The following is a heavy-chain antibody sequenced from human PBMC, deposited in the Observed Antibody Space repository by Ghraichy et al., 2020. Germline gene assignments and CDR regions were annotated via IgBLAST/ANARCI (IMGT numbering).Heavy chain of an antibody. J-gene: IGHJ4*02. CDR1: GFTFSSYA. V-gene: IGHV3-23*01. Sequence: GSLRLSCAASGFTFSSYAMSWVRQAPGKGLKWVSAISGSGGSTYYADSVKGRFTISRDNSKNTLYLQMNSLRAEDTAVYYCAKGRPEAYSGYLFDYWGQGTLVTVSS. CDR3: AKGRPEAYSGYLFDY. D-gene: IGHD5-12*01. CDR2: ISGSGGST.